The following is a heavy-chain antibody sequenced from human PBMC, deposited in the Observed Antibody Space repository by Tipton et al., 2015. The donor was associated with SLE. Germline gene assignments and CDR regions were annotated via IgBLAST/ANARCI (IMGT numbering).Heavy chain of an antibody. CDR3: ARRAGNLAARGWFDP. D-gene: IGHD6-6*01. CDR1: GGSFSGYY. V-gene: IGHV4-34*01. J-gene: IGHJ5*02. Sequence: TLSLTCAVYGGSFSGYYWSWIRQPPGKGLEWIGEINHSGSTNYNPSLKSRVTISVDTSKNQFSLKLSSVTAADTAVYYCARRAGNLAARGWFDPWGQGTLVTVSS. CDR2: INHSGST.